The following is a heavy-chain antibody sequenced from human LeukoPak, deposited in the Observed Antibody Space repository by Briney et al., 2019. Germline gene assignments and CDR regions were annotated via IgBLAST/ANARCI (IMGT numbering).Heavy chain of an antibody. Sequence: PGGSLRLSCAASGFTFSSYGMHWVRQAPGKGLEWVAVISYDGSNKYYADSVKGRFTISRDNSKNTLYLQMNSLRAEDTAVYYCARDPPDGHGGWGAFDIWGQGTMVTVSS. CDR1: GFTFSSYG. V-gene: IGHV3-30*03. CDR2: ISYDGSNK. CDR3: ARDPPDGHGGWGAFDI. J-gene: IGHJ3*02. D-gene: IGHD3-16*01.